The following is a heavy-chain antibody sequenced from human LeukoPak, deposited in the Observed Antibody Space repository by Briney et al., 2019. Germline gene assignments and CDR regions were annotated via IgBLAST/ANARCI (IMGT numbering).Heavy chain of an antibody. CDR3: AKKARDAFDI. Sequence: QAGGSLRLSCAASGFTFSSYGMHWVRQAPGKGLEWVAFIRYDGSNKYYADSVKGRFTISRDNSKNTLYLQMNSLRAEDTAVYYCAKKARDAFDIWGQGTMVTVSS. J-gene: IGHJ3*02. CDR1: GFTFSSYG. CDR2: IRYDGSNK. V-gene: IGHV3-30*02.